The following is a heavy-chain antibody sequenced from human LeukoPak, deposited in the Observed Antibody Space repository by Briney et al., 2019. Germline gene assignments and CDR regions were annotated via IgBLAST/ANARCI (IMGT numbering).Heavy chain of an antibody. CDR1: GGSISSYY. Sequence: SETLSLTCTVSGGSISSYYWSWIRQPPGKGLEWIGYIYYSGSTNYNPSLKSRVTISVDTSKNQFSLKLSSVTAADTAVYYCARNTPYQPLPFDYWGQGTLVTVSS. D-gene: IGHD2-2*01. CDR3: ARNTPYQPLPFDY. V-gene: IGHV4-59*08. J-gene: IGHJ4*02. CDR2: IYYSGST.